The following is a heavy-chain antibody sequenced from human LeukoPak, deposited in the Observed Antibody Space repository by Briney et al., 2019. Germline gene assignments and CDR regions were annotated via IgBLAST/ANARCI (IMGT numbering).Heavy chain of an antibody. D-gene: IGHD4-17*01. V-gene: IGHV3-21*01. Sequence: GGSLRLSCAASGLTFSTYSMNWVRQAPGKGLEWVSSISSSSNYIYYADSVKGRFSISRDDSKNSLFLQMNGLRAEDTAVYYCARDMTTATTCYLQHWGQGTLVTVSS. CDR2: ISSSSNYI. CDR3: ARDMTTATTCYLQH. CDR1: GLTFSTYS. J-gene: IGHJ1*01.